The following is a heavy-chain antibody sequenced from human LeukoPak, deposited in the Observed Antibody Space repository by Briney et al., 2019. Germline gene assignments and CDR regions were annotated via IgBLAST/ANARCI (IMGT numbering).Heavy chain of an antibody. J-gene: IGHJ6*03. Sequence: GESLKISCKGSGYSFTSYWIGWVRQMPGKGLEWMGIIYPGDSDTRYSPSFQGQVTISADKSISTAYLQWSSLKASDTAMYYCARHPPPYSGSFNYMDVWGKGTTVTVSS. CDR1: GYSFTSYW. D-gene: IGHD1-26*01. CDR2: IYPGDSDT. CDR3: ARHPPPYSGSFNYMDV. V-gene: IGHV5-51*01.